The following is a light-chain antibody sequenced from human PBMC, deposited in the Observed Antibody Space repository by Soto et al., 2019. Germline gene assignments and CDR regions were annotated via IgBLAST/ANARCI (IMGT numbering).Light chain of an antibody. CDR1: SSDVGEYNY. Sequence: QSALTQPASVSGSPGQSITISCTGTSSDVGEYNYVSWFQQHPGKVPKLMIYEVSNRPSGVSSRFSGSKSGNTASLTISGLHAEDEADYYCSSYTTSSTWVFGGGTKVTVL. CDR3: SSYTTSSTWV. V-gene: IGLV2-14*01. J-gene: IGLJ3*02. CDR2: EVS.